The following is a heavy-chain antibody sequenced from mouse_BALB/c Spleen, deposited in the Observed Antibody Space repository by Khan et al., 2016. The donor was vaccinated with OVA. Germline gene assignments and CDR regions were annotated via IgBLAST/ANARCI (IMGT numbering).Heavy chain of an antibody. CDR2: ISSGGNT. CDR1: GFTFSNYD. Sequence: EVQLVESGGGLVKPGGSLKLSCAASGFTFSNYDMSWVRQTPEKRLEWVASISSGGNTYYPDSVKGRFTISRDNARKILYLHMSSLRSEDTAMYYCARGPYYGSSPCYLYYWGQGTTLTVAS. CDR3: ARGPYYGSSPCYLYY. D-gene: IGHD1-1*01. J-gene: IGHJ2*01. V-gene: IGHV5-6-5*01.